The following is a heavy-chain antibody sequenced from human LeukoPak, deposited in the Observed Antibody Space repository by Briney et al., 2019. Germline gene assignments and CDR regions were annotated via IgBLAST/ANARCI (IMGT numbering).Heavy chain of an antibody. CDR2: ISWDGVSA. CDR1: GFTFHDYA. Sequence: GGSLRLSCAASGFTFHDYAMHWVRQPPGKGLEWVSLISWDGVSAYYADSVKGRFTISRDNSKNSLYLQMNSLRAEDTALYYCARGAPDYWGQGTLVTVSS. J-gene: IGHJ4*02. V-gene: IGHV3-43D*03. CDR3: ARGAPDY.